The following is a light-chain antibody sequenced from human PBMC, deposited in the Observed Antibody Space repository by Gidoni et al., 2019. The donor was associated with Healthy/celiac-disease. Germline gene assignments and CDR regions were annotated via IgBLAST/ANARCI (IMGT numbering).Light chain of an antibody. CDR3: QQYDNLPLT. J-gene: IGKJ4*01. V-gene: IGKV1-33*01. Sequence: DIQMTLSPSSLSASVGDRVTITCQASQDISNYLNWYQQKPGKAPKLLIYDASNLERGVPSRFSGSGSGTDFTFTISSLQPEDIATYYCQQYDNLPLTFGGGTKVDIK. CDR2: DAS. CDR1: QDISNY.